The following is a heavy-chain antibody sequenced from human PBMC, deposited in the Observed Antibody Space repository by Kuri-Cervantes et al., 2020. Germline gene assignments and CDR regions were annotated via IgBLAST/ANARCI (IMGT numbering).Heavy chain of an antibody. D-gene: IGHD3-3*01. CDR3: ARVSGEWFGPMDV. CDR2: IGGGSGSN. V-gene: IGHV3-23*01. Sequence: GGSLRLSCAASGFTFSTYAMTWVRQAPGKGLEWVSTIGGGSGSNIYYADSVKGRFTISRDNSKNTLYLQMNSLRDEDTAVYYCARVSGEWFGPMDVWGQGTTVTVSS. CDR1: GFTFSTYA. J-gene: IGHJ6*02.